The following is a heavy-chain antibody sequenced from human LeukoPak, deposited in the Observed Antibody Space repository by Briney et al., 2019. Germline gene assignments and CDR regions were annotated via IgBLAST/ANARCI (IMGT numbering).Heavy chain of an antibody. CDR2: IHYSGST. J-gene: IGHJ4*02. D-gene: IGHD1-26*01. V-gene: IGHV4-59*12. CDR3: ASDVGATSYYFDY. CDR1: GGSINSYY. Sequence: SETLSLTCTVSGGSINSYYWSWIRQPPGRGLEWIGSIHYSGSTNYNPSLKSRVTISVDKSKNQFSLKLSSVTAADTAVYYCASDVGATSYYFDYWGQGTLVTVSS.